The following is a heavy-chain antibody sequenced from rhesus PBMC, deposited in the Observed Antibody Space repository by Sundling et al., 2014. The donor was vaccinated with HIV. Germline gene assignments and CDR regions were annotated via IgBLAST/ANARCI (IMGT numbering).Heavy chain of an antibody. CDR1: GASISSYW. CDR2: INGNSGST. Sequence: QVQLQESGPGLVKPSETLSLTCTVSGASISSYWWSWIRQPPGKGLEWIGEINGNSGSTNYNPSLKSRVTISRDTSKNQFSLKLTSVTAADTAVYYCAREMAVKNTVLAVVELEDYFDYWGQGVLVTVVL. J-gene: IGHJ4*01. CDR3: AREMAVKNTVLAVVELEDYFDY. D-gene: IGHD2-21*01. V-gene: IGHV4-80*01.